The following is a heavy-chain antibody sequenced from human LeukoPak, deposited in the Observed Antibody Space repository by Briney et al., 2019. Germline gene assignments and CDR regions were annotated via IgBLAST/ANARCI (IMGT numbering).Heavy chain of an antibody. J-gene: IGHJ4*02. D-gene: IGHD6-19*01. CDR3: ARVIAVAGITD. V-gene: IGHV3-21*01. CDR2: ISSSSSYI. CDR1: GFTFSSYS. Sequence: GGSLRLSCAAPGFTFSSYSMNWVRQAPGKGLEWVSSISSSSSYIYYADSVKGRFTISRDNAKNSLYLQMNSLRAEDTAVYYCARVIAVAGITDWGQGTLVTVSS.